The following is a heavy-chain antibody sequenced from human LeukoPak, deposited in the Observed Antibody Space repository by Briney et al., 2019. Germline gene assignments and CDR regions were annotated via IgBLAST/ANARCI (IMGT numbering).Heavy chain of an antibody. CDR2: IHYSGST. V-gene: IGHV4-59*01. CDR1: GGSISSYY. J-gene: IGHJ4*02. CDR3: ARGDWSLYYFDY. D-gene: IGHD3/OR15-3a*01. Sequence: SETLSLTCTVSGGSISSYYWSWVRQPPGKGLEWIGYIHYSGSTNYNPSFKSRVTISVDTSKNHFSLKLTSVTAADTAVYYCARGDWSLYYFDYWGQGTLVTVSS.